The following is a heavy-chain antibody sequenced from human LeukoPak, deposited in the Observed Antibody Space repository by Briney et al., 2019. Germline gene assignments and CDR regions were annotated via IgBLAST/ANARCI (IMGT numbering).Heavy chain of an antibody. D-gene: IGHD1-1*01. Sequence: GPSVKVSCKTSGCTFTGYYLHWVRQAPGQGLEWMGWIKPNNGDTNYAQKFQGRVTMTRDTSISTGYMELSRLRSDDTAVYYCARTTPFDYWGQGTLVTVSS. CDR1: GCTFTGYY. CDR2: IKPNNGDT. V-gene: IGHV1-2*02. J-gene: IGHJ4*02. CDR3: ARTTPFDY.